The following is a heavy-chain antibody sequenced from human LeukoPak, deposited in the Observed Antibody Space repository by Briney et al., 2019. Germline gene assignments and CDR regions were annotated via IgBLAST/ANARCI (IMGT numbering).Heavy chain of an antibody. Sequence: SETLSLTCGVSGGSISDTNWWTWVRQPPGKGLEWIGEVNLQGSTNYDPSLKSRVAISVDKSENPISLKLTPVTAADTAVYYCAREGGPYRPLDYSGQGTLVTVAS. V-gene: IGHV4-4*02. J-gene: IGHJ4*02. CDR2: VNLQGST. CDR3: AREGGPYRPLDY. CDR1: GGSISDTNW.